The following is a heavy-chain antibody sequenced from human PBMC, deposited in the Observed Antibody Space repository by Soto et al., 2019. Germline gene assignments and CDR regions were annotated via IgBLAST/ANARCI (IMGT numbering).Heavy chain of an antibody. CDR1: GFRRSACG. Sequence: GGFLLLWWLCAGFRRSACGRRCVRQLPGKGLDGVSGIGTLRDSYYADSVKGRFTFSREDAWNSLYLQMNGLRVGDTAVYYCARAFLFGSGSLRPGPSDGFDIWGQG. V-gene: IGHV3-13*01. D-gene: IGHD3-10*01. J-gene: IGHJ3*02. CDR3: ARAFLFGSGSLRPGPSDGFDI. CDR2: IGTLRDS.